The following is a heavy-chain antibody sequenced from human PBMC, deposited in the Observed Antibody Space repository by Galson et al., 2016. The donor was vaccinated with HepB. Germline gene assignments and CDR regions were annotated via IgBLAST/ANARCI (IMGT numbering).Heavy chain of an antibody. V-gene: IGHV3-23*01. CDR1: GFAFDTYA. CDR3: ARGATYFYDSSGRSYDWFDS. CDR2: ISGFGDKT. J-gene: IGHJ5*01. Sequence: SLRLSCAASGFAFDTYAMTWVRQAPGKGLEWVSGISGFGDKTYYADSVKGRFTISRDNSKNTLYLQMTSLRADDTAVYYCARGATYFYDSSGRSYDWFDSWGQGALVTVSS. D-gene: IGHD3-22*01.